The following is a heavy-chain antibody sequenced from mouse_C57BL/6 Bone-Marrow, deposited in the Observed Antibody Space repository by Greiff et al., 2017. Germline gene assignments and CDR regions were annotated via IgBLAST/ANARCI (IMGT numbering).Heavy chain of an antibody. CDR1: GDSITSGY. V-gene: IGHV3-8*02. Sequence: EVQLQQSGPSLVKPSQTLSLPCSVTGDSITSGYWNWIRKFPGNKLEYMGYISYSGSTYYNPSLKSRISITRDTSKNQYYLQLNSVTTEDTATYYCARGVGLRRECFDYWGQGTTLTVSS. J-gene: IGHJ2*01. CDR2: ISYSGST. D-gene: IGHD2-4*01. CDR3: ARGVGLRRECFDY.